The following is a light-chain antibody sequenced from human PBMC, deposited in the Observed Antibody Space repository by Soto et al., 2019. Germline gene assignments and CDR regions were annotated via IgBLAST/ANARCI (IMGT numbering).Light chain of an antibody. CDR1: NSNIGNNY. Sequence: QSVLTQPPSVSAAPGQKVTISCSGSNSNIGNNYVSWYQQLPGTAPKLLIYDNNKRPSGIPDRFSGSKSGTSATLGISGLQTGDEADYYCGTFDSSLNTVFGGGTKVTVL. CDR3: GTFDSSLNTV. V-gene: IGLV1-51*01. J-gene: IGLJ2*01. CDR2: DNN.